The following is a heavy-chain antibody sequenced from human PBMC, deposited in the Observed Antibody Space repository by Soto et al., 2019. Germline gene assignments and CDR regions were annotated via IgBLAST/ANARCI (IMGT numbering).Heavy chain of an antibody. Sequence: PSETLSLTCTVSGGSISSYYWSWIRQPPGKGLEWIGYIYYSGSTNYNPSLKSRVTISVDTSKNQFSLKLSSVTAADTAVYYCARGTTMVRGVITPYYYYYYMDVWGKGTTVTVSS. J-gene: IGHJ6*03. CDR2: IYYSGST. D-gene: IGHD3-10*01. V-gene: IGHV4-59*01. CDR3: ARGTTMVRGVITPYYYYYYMDV. CDR1: GGSISSYY.